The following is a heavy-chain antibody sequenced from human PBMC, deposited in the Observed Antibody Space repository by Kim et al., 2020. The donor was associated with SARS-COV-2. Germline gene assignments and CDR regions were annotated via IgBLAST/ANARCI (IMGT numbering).Heavy chain of an antibody. CDR1: GFTFGDYT. CDR3: TRQERNDEVFDYDGMDV. Sequence: GGSLRLSCTGSGFTFGDYTVSWVRQAPGKGLEWVGLIRSNGYGGTTIYAASVKGRFTISRDDSKNIAYLQMNRLQTEDTGVYYCTRQERNDEVFDYDGMDVWGQGTAVAVSS. CDR2: IRSNGYGGTT. D-gene: IGHD1-1*01. V-gene: IGHV3-49*04. J-gene: IGHJ6*02.